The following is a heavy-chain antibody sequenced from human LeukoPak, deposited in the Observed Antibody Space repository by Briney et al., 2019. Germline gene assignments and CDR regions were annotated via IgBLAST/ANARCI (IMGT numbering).Heavy chain of an antibody. CDR3: ARVIFYRTNWFDP. V-gene: IGHV4-59*11. D-gene: IGHD3-9*01. CDR1: GGSISSHY. J-gene: IGHJ5*02. CDR2: IYYSGST. Sequence: PSETLSLTCTVPGGSISSHYWSWIRQPPGKGLEWIGYIYYSGSTNYNPSLKSRVTISVDTSKNQVSLKLSSVTAADTAVYYCARVIFYRTNWFDPWRQGTLVTASS.